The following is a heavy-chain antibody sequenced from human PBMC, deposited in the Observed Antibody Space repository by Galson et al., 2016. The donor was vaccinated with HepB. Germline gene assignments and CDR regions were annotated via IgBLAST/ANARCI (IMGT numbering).Heavy chain of an antibody. J-gene: IGHJ4*02. CDR2: TYYRSKWFN. CDR1: GDSVSNNNAA. Sequence: CAISGDSVSNNNAAWHWIRQSPSRGPEWLGKTYYRSKWFNDYAGSVTSRISINPDTSQNQFPLQLNSVTPEDTAVYYCARQYGRVFEYWGQGTLVTVSS. CDR3: ARQYGRVFEY. V-gene: IGHV6-1*01. D-gene: IGHD2/OR15-2a*01.